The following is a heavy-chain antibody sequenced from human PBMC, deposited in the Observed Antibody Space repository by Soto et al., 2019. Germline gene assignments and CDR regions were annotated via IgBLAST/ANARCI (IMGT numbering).Heavy chain of an antibody. CDR3: ARDLGIVGATDDY. Sequence: GGSLRLSCAASGITVSSNYMSWVRQAPGKGLEWVSVIYSGGSTYYADSAKGRFTISRDNSKNTLYLQMNSLRAEDTAVYYCARDLGIVGATDDYWGQGTLVTVSS. CDR1: GITVSSNY. V-gene: IGHV3-53*01. D-gene: IGHD1-26*01. J-gene: IGHJ4*02. CDR2: IYSGGST.